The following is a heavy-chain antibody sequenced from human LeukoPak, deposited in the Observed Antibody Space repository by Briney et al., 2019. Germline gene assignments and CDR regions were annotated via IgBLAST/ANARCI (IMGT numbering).Heavy chain of an antibody. CDR2: IKQDGSEK. J-gene: IGHJ4*02. CDR3: AKDLRYYDSSGYYY. V-gene: IGHV3-7*01. D-gene: IGHD3-22*01. Sequence: GGSLRLSCAASGFTFSSYWMSWVRQAPGKGLEWVANIKQDGSEKYYVDSVKGRFTISRDNSKNTLYLQMNSLRAEDTAVYYCAKDLRYYDSSGYYYWGQGTLVTVSS. CDR1: GFTFSSYW.